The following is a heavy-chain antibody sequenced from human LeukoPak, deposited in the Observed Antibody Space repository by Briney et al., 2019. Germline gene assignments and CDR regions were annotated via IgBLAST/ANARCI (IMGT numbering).Heavy chain of an antibody. J-gene: IGHJ4*02. V-gene: IGHV3-23*01. CDR3: ARSRSYYPADY. Sequence: QPGGSLRLSCATSGFIFNYYAMSWVRQAPGKGLEWVSGISGSDGSTYYADSVKGRFSISRDNSKKTLFLQMNSLRAEDTAVYYCARSRSYYPADYWGQGTLVTVSS. CDR1: GFIFNYYA. CDR2: ISGSDGST. D-gene: IGHD1-26*01.